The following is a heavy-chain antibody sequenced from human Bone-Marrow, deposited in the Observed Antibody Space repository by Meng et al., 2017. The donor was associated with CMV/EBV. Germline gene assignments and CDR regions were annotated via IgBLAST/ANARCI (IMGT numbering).Heavy chain of an antibody. CDR1: GGSVSSGSYY. CDR2: IYYSGST. J-gene: IGHJ6*02. CDR3: AFLSRYGGSYSYYGMDV. Sequence: SETLSLTCTVSGGSVSSGSYYWSWIRQPPGKGLEWIGYIYYSGSTNYNPSLKSRVTISVDTAKNQFSPKLSPVTAADTAVYYCAFLSRYGGSYSYYGMDVWGQGTTVTVSS. D-gene: IGHD1-26*01. V-gene: IGHV4-61*01.